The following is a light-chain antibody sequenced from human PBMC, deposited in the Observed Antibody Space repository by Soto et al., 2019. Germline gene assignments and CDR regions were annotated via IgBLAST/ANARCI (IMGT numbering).Light chain of an antibody. J-gene: IGKJ4*01. CDR3: QQYGSSPLT. Sequence: SVLTQSPATLSLSPGEPATLSCRASQSVSSSYLAWYQQKPGQAPRLLIYGASSRATGIPDRFSGSGSGTDFTLTISRLEPEDFAVYYCQQYGSSPLTFGGGTKVDI. CDR2: GAS. V-gene: IGKV3-20*01. CDR1: QSVSSSY.